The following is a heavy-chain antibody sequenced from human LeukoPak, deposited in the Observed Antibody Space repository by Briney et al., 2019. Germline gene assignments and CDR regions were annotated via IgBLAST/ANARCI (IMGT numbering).Heavy chain of an antibody. CDR2: INPSGGST. D-gene: IGHD3-9*01. Sequence: ASVKVSCKASGYTFTSYYMHWVRQAPGQGLEWMGIINPSGGSTSYAQKFQGRVTMTRDTSTSAVYMELSSLRSEDTAVYYGARGSSGYDILTGYYRLWGQGTLVTVSS. CDR3: ARGSSGYDILTGYYRL. J-gene: IGHJ4*02. V-gene: IGHV1-46*01. CDR1: GYTFTSYY.